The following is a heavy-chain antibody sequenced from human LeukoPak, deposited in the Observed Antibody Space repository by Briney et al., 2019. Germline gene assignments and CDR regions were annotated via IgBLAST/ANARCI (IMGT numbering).Heavy chain of an antibody. D-gene: IGHD2-15*01. CDR1: GGSISSYY. Sequence: SETLSLTCTVSGGSISSYYWSWIRQPAGKGLEWIGRIYTSGSTNYNPSLKSRVTMSVDTSKNQFSLKLSSVTAADTAVYYCARAGYCSGGSCYSICHWFDPWGQGTLVTVSS. CDR2: IYTSGST. V-gene: IGHV4-4*07. J-gene: IGHJ5*02. CDR3: ARAGYCSGGSCYSICHWFDP.